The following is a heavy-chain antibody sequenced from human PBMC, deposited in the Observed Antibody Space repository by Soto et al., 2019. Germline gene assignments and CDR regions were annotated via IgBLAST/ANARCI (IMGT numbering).Heavy chain of an antibody. Sequence: SEPLSLSCSVSGGTVASSHWLIWFRQSPGGGLEWIGNVYHTGDTNLNPSLQSRVTISVDKSNNQFSLRLNSLTAADTAVYFCAREIVTAGGNNYFDPWGPGTLVTRSS. CDR1: GGTVASSHW. CDR3: AREIVTAGGNNYFDP. CDR2: VYHTGDT. D-gene: IGHD2-21*02. V-gene: IGHV4-4*02. J-gene: IGHJ5*02.